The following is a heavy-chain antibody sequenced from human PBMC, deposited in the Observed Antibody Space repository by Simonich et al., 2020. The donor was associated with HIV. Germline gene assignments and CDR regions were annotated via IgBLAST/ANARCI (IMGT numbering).Heavy chain of an antibody. CDR1: GFTFSNAW. J-gene: IGHJ4*02. Sequence: VQLVESGGGLVKPGGSLRLSCAASGFTFSNAWISWVRTAPGKGLEWVGRFKSKTDGGTTDYAAPVKGRFTTSRDNSKNTLYLQMNSLKTEDTAVYYCTTDYSYTSVLLWFGEFWGQGTLVTVSS. D-gene: IGHD3-10*01. CDR3: TTDYSYTSVLLWFGEF. CDR2: FKSKTDGGTT. V-gene: IGHV3-15*01.